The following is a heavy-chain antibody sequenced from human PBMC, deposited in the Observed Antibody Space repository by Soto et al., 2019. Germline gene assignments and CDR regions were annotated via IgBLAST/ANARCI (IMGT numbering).Heavy chain of an antibody. CDR2: IYRTGST. J-gene: IGHJ3*02. Sequence: PSETLSLTCTVSGGSISTYYWNWIRQSPGKGLAWIGYIYRTGSTHYNPSLNGRAAISLGTSRNQFSLQLNSVTAADTAVYFCARQIGDDPFDIWGQGTMVTVSS. V-gene: IGHV4-4*09. D-gene: IGHD3-3*01. CDR1: GGSISTYY. CDR3: ARQIGDDPFDI.